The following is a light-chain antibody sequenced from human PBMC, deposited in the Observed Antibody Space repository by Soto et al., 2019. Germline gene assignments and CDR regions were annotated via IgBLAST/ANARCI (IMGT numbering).Light chain of an antibody. CDR3: QQYSVGPWT. CDR2: NAS. V-gene: IGKV1-5*03. J-gene: IGKJ1*01. Sequence: DIQMTQSPSTLSASVGDRVSITCRASQAISSWLDWYQQKPGKAPNLLVYNASSLEIGVPSRFSGSGSGTEFTLTISSLQPDDFATYYCQQYSVGPWTFGQGTKIDVK. CDR1: QAISSW.